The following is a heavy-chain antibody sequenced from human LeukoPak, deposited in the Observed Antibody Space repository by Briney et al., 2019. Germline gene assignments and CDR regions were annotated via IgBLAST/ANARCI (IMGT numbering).Heavy chain of an antibody. J-gene: IGHJ4*02. Sequence: GESLKISCKGSGYSFTSYWIGWVRQMPGKGLEWMGIIYPGDSDTRYSPSFQGQVTISADKSISAAYLQWSSLKASDTAMYYCARRTFYDSSGYYYFDYWGQGTLVTVSS. D-gene: IGHD3-22*01. CDR2: IYPGDSDT. CDR3: ARRTFYDSSGYYYFDY. V-gene: IGHV5-51*01. CDR1: GYSFTSYW.